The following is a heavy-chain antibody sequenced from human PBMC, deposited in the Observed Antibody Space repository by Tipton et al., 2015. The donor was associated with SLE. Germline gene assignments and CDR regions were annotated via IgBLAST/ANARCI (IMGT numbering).Heavy chain of an antibody. CDR3: ATHADRVY. Sequence: LRLSCAASGFTFSSYAMSWIRQHPGKGLEWIGDIQFSGSTYYNPSLKSRVSISVDTSKNEFSLMLNSVTAADTAVYYCATHADRVYWGQGTLVTVSS. V-gene: IGHV4-31*02. CDR2: IQFSGST. CDR1: GFTFSSYA. J-gene: IGHJ4*02.